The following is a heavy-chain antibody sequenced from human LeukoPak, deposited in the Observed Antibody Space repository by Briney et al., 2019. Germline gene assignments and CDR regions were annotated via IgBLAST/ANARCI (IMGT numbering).Heavy chain of an antibody. J-gene: IGHJ3*02. CDR2: ISSSGSTI. Sequence: GGSLRLSCAASGFTFSSYEMNWVRQAPGKGLEWVSYISSSGSTIYYADSVKGRFTISRDNAKNSLYLQMNSLRAEDMALYYCAKGRESSGWYDALDIWGQGTMVIVSS. CDR1: GFTFSSYE. V-gene: IGHV3-48*03. CDR3: AKGRESSGWYDALDI. D-gene: IGHD6-19*01.